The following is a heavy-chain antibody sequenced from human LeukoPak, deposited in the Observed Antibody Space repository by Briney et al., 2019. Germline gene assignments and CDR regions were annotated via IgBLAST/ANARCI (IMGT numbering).Heavy chain of an antibody. J-gene: IGHJ5*02. D-gene: IGHD6-6*01. CDR1: RFTFSTYW. V-gene: IGHV3-74*01. CDR2: INSDGSST. Sequence: GGSLRLSCAASRFTFSTYWMHWVRQAPGKGLVWVSRINSDGSSTGYADSVKGRFTISRDNAKNSLYLQMNSLRAEDTAVYYCARDFQVAARPHWFDPWGQGTLVTVSS. CDR3: ARDFQVAARPHWFDP.